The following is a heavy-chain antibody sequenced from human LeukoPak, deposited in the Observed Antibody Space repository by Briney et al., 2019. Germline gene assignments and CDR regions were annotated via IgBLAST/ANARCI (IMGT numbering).Heavy chain of an antibody. V-gene: IGHV4-59*01. D-gene: IGHD3-16*01. Sequence: SETLSLTCTVSGDSISGYHCSWIRQPPGKGLEWIGYISYTGTTTYNSSLKNRVTISADTSKNQFSLKVTSMTAADTAVYYCARDGGMSGSHWGRGILVTVSS. CDR2: ISYTGTT. CDR1: GDSISGYH. CDR3: ARDGGMSGSH. J-gene: IGHJ4*02.